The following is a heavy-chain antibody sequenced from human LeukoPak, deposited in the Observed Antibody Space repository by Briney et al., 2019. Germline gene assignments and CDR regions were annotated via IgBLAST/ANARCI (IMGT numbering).Heavy chain of an antibody. CDR3: ARERGIVVVPGKSFDY. CDR2: INHSGST. D-gene: IGHD3-22*01. CDR1: SGSFSGYY. Sequence: TASETLSLTCAVYSGSFSGYYWSWIRQPPGKGLEWIGEINHSGSTNYNPSLKSRVTISVDTSKNQFSLKLSSVTAADTAVYYCARERGIVVVPGKSFDYWGQGTLVTVSS. V-gene: IGHV4-34*01. J-gene: IGHJ4*02.